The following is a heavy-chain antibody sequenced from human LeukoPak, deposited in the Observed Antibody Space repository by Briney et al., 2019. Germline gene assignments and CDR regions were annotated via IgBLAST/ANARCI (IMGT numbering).Heavy chain of an antibody. Sequence: GGSLRLSCGASGFTFRSSWMSWVRQAPGKGLEWVANIKQDGSKKNYVDSLKGRFTISRDNAKNSLFLQMNSLKAEDTAVYYRARETPDSSGWDWGQGTLVTVSS. CDR1: GFTFRSSW. D-gene: IGHD6-19*01. CDR2: IKQDGSKK. J-gene: IGHJ4*02. V-gene: IGHV3-7*01. CDR3: ARETPDSSGWD.